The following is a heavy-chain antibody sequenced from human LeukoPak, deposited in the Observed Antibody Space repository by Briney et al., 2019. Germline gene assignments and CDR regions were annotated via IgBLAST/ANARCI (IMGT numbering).Heavy chain of an antibody. CDR1: GYTFTGYY. J-gene: IGHJ3*02. V-gene: IGHV1-2*04. D-gene: IGHD6-19*01. CDR2: INPNSGGT. CDR3: ARAGGIAVAPQGAFDI. Sequence: ASVRVSCKASGYTFTGYYMHWVRPAPGQGLEWMGWINPNSGGTNNAQKLQGWVTMTRDTSISTAYMELSRLRSDDTAVYYCARAGGIAVAPQGAFDIWGQGTMVTVSS.